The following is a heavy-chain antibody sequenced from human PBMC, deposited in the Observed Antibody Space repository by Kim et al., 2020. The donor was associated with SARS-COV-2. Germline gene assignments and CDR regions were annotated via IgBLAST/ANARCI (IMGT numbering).Heavy chain of an antibody. D-gene: IGHD3-10*01. Sequence: KYSQKFQGRVTITRDTSASTAYMELSSLRSEDTAVYYCARDRGGSGSYDYWGQGTLVTVSS. CDR3: ARDRGGSGSYDY. V-gene: IGHV1-3*01. J-gene: IGHJ4*02.